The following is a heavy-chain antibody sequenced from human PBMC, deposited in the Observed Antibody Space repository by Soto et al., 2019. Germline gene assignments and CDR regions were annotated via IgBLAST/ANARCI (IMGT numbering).Heavy chain of an antibody. J-gene: IGHJ5*02. D-gene: IGHD2-2*01. CDR2: ISLYSDVT. CDR1: GYTFSNYG. V-gene: IGHV1-18*01. CDR3: ARVVPGAEAWFVP. Sequence: QVQLVQSGGEVKRPGASVKVSCKTSGYTFSNYGITWVRQAPGHPLEWLGWISLYSDVTNYAQKFQGRVSMTTDTSTTTAYMELRSLRSDDTAVYYWARVVPGAEAWFVPWGQGTLVTVSS.